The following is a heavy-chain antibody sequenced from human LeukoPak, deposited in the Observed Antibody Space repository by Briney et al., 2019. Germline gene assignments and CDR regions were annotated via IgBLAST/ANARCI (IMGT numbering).Heavy chain of an antibody. CDR2: IYYSGST. Sequence: SETLSLTCTVSGGSISSYYWSWIRQPPGKGLEWIGYIYYSGSTNYNPSLKSRVTISVDTSKNQFSLKLSSVTAADTAVYYCARAYYGSMFDPWGQGTLVTVSS. D-gene: IGHD3-10*01. CDR3: ARAYYGSMFDP. J-gene: IGHJ5*02. CDR1: GGSISSYY. V-gene: IGHV4-59*01.